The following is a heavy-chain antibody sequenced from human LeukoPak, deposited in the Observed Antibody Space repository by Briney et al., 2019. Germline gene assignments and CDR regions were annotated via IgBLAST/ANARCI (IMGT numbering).Heavy chain of an antibody. V-gene: IGHV3-53*01. J-gene: IGHJ4*02. CDR3: ASRYCSSTSCYYKY. D-gene: IGHD2-2*01. CDR1: GFTVSSNY. Sequence: GGSLRLSCAASGFTVSSNYMSWVRQAPGKGLEWVSVIYSGGSTYYADSVKGRFTISRDNSKNTLYLQMNSLRAEDTAVYYCASRYCSSTSCYYKYWGQGTLVTVSS. CDR2: IYSGGST.